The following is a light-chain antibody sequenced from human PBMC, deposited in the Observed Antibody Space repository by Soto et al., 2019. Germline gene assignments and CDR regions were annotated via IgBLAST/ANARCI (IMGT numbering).Light chain of an antibody. CDR1: QSVSSTY. CDR3: QQYSGT. J-gene: IGKJ1*01. CDR2: GAS. Sequence: EIVLTQSPGTLSLSPGERATLSCRASQSVSSTYLAWYKQKQGQAPRLLIYGASSRATGIPDRFSGSGYGTDFTLTISRLEPEDFAVYYCQQYSGTFGQGTKVEIK. V-gene: IGKV3-20*01.